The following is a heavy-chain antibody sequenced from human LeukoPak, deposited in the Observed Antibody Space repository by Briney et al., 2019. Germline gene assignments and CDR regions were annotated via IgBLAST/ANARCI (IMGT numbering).Heavy chain of an antibody. D-gene: IGHD3-22*01. J-gene: IGHJ3*02. V-gene: IGHV1-69*01. CDR1: GGTFSSYA. Sequence: SVKVSCKASGGTFSSYAISWVRQAPGQGLEWMGGIIPIFGTANYAQKFQGRVTITADESTSTAYMELSSLRSEDTAVYYCARAQITMAVVAHRLDGAFDIWGQGTMVTVSS. CDR3: ARAQITMAVVAHRLDGAFDI. CDR2: IIPIFGTA.